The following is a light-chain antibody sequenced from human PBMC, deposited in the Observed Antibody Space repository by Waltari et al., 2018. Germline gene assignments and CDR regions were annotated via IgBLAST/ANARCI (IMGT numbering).Light chain of an antibody. J-gene: IGKJ3*01. CDR2: AAS. Sequence: AIQMTQSPSSLFALVGDRVTFTCRASQGIRNDLGWYQQKPGKPPKLLIYAASTLQTGVPSRFSGSGFGTDFTLTISSLQPADFATYYCLQDSNYPFTFGPGTKVDIK. CDR1: QGIRND. V-gene: IGKV1-6*02. CDR3: LQDSNYPFT.